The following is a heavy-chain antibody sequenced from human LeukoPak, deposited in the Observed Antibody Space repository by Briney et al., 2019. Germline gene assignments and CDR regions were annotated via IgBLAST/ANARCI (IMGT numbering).Heavy chain of an antibody. CDR1: GYTFITYG. CDR3: ATVDTGYSSNWNSWYAFDI. Sequence: ASVKVSCKASGYTFITYGISWVRQAPGQGLEWMGWISAYNDNTNYAQKLQGRVTMTTDTSTSTAYMELRSLRFDDTAVYYCATVDTGYSSNWNSWYAFDIWGQGTMVTVSS. D-gene: IGHD6-13*01. CDR2: ISAYNDNT. V-gene: IGHV1-18*01. J-gene: IGHJ3*02.